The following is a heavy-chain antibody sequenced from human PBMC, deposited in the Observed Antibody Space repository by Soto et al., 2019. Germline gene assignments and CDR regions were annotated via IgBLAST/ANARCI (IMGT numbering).Heavy chain of an antibody. J-gene: IGHJ4*02. CDR2: TYYRSKWYS. D-gene: IGHD6-6*01. CDR3: ARGGTSSSKTSFDY. V-gene: IGHV6-1*01. CDR1: GDRVSSNGAA. Sequence: SQTLSLTCAISGDRVSSNGAAWNWIRQSPSRGLEWLGKTYYRSKWYSDYAVSVKSRLTINPDTSRNQFSLQLNSVTPEDTAVYYCARGGTSSSKTSFDYWGQGTLVTVSS.